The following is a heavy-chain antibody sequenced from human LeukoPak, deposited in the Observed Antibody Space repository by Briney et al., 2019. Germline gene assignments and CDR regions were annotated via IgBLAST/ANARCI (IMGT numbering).Heavy chain of an antibody. D-gene: IGHD3-22*01. V-gene: IGHV4-34*01. Sequence: SETLSLTCAVYGGSFSGYYRSWIRQPPGKGLEWIGEIHPSGSTNYNPSLKSRVTISVDTSKNQFSLKLTSVTAADTAVYYCARGYDNEKSAYWGQGTLVTVSS. CDR3: ARGYDNEKSAY. CDR2: IHPSGST. CDR1: GGSFSGYY. J-gene: IGHJ4*02.